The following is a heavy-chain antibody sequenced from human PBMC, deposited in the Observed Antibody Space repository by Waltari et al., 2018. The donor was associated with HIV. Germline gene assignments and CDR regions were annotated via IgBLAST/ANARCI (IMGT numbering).Heavy chain of an antibody. D-gene: IGHD4-17*01. Sequence: QVQLVQSGAEVKKPGASVKVSCKASGYTFTSYDINWVRQATGQGLEWLGWMNPNSGNTGYAQRFQGRVTMIRNTSISTAYMELSSLRSEDTAVYFCARGPQDYPKYYFDYWGQGTLVTVSS. J-gene: IGHJ4*02. CDR2: MNPNSGNT. CDR3: ARGPQDYPKYYFDY. CDR1: GYTFTSYD. V-gene: IGHV1-8*01.